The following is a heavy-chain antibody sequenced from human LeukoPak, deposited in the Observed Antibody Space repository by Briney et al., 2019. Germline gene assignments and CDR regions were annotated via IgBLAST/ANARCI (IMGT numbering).Heavy chain of an antibody. CDR3: AREGGYDKDY. J-gene: IGHJ4*02. Sequence: ASVKISCKVSGYTFTDYYMHWVQQAPGKGLEWMGLVDPEDGETIYAEKFQGRVTITADTSTDTAYMELSSLRSDDTAVYYCAREGGYDKDYWGQGTLVTVSS. CDR2: VDPEDGET. V-gene: IGHV1-69-2*01. CDR1: GYTFTDYY. D-gene: IGHD3-22*01.